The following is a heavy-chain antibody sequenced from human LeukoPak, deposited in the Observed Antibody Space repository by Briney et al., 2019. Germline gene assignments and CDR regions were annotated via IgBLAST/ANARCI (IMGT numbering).Heavy chain of an antibody. J-gene: IGHJ4*02. CDR3: AKASGAISGSYFYYFDY. D-gene: IGHD1-26*01. CDR1: GFTFSSYG. Sequence: PGGSLRLSCAASGFTFSSYGMHWVRQAPGKGLEWVAFIQYDGSNKYYADSVKGRFTISRDNSKNTLYLQMNSLRAEDTAVYYCAKASGAISGSYFYYFDYWGQGTLVTVSS. CDR2: IQYDGSNK. V-gene: IGHV3-30*02.